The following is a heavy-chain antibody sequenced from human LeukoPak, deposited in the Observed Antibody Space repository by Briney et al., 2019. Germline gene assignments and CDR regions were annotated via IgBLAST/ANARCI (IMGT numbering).Heavy chain of an antibody. CDR1: GFTFSSYW. CDR2: IKQDGSEK. V-gene: IGHV3-7*03. J-gene: IGHJ4*02. D-gene: IGHD6-13*01. Sequence: GGSLRLSCAASGFTFSSYWMSWVRQAPGKGLEWVANIKQDGSEKYYVDSVEGRFTISRDNAKNSLYLQMNSLRGEDTAVYYCARGLYSSTTYYFDYWGQGTLVTVSS. CDR3: ARGLYSSTTYYFDY.